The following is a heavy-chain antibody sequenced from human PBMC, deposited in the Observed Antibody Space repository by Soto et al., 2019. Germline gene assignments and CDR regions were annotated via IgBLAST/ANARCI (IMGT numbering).Heavy chain of an antibody. V-gene: IGHV1-69*14. CDR3: ARGMVYANLGWFAP. D-gene: IGHD2-8*01. CDR2: IIPIFGTA. J-gene: IGHJ5*02. Sequence: QVQLVQSGAEVKKPGSSVKVSCKASGGTFSSYAISWVRQAPGQGLEWMGGIIPIFGTANYAQKFQGRVTXXAXKXXSAAYMELSSLRSKDTALYYCARGMVYANLGWFAPWGQGTLVTVSS. CDR1: GGTFSSYA.